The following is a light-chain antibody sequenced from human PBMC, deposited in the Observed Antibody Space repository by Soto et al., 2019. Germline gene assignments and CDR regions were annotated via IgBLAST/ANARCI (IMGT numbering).Light chain of an antibody. CDR3: QQYSRYLFT. CDR2: KAS. V-gene: IGKV1-5*03. J-gene: IGKJ3*01. Sequence: DIQMTQSPSTLSASVGDRVTITCRASQSISSWLAWYQQKPGRAPKLLIYKASTLESGVPSWFSGSGSGTEFTLTITRLQPDDFATYYCQQYSRYLFTFGPGTTVDIK. CDR1: QSISSW.